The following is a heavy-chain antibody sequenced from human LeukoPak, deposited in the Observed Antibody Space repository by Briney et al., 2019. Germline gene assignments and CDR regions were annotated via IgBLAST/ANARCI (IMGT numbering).Heavy chain of an antibody. V-gene: IGHV4-61*02. CDR1: GVSISSGSYY. D-gene: IGHD5-24*01. CDR3: AREEMATITSYFDY. CDR2: IYTSGST. J-gene: IGHJ4*02. Sequence: SETLSLTCTVSGVSISSGSYYWSWIRQPAGKGLEWIGRIYTSGSTNYNPSLKSRVTISVDTSKNQFSLKLSSVTAADTAVYYCAREEMATITSYFDYWGQGTLVTVSS.